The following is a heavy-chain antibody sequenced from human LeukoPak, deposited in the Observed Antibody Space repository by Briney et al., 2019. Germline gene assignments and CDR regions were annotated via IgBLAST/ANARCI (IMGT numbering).Heavy chain of an antibody. Sequence: GGSLRLSCAASGFTFSSYAMNWVRQAPGKGLEWVLVICGSGGSAYYPDSVKRRFTISRDNSKNTLDLQMNSLRAEDTAVYYCAKWRGGSGYDYWGQGTLVIVSS. V-gene: IGHV3-23*01. D-gene: IGHD2-15*01. J-gene: IGHJ4*02. CDR1: GFTFSSYA. CDR2: ICGSGGSA. CDR3: AKWRGGSGYDY.